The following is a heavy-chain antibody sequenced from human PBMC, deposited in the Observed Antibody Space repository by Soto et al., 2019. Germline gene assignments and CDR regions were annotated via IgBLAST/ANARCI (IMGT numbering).Heavy chain of an antibody. CDR1: GDSVSSNSAA. Sequence: SQTLSLTCAISGDSVSSNSAAWNWIRQSPSRGLEWLGRTYYRSKWYNDYAVSVKSRITINPDTSKNQFSLQLNSVTPEDTAVYYCAGEGYDFWSGYWPNYYYGMDVWGQGNTVTVSS. D-gene: IGHD3-3*01. CDR2: TYYRSKWYN. CDR3: AGEGYDFWSGYWPNYYYGMDV. J-gene: IGHJ6*02. V-gene: IGHV6-1*01.